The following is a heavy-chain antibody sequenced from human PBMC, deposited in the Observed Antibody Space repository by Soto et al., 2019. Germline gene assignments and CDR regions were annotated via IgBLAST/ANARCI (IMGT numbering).Heavy chain of an antibody. V-gene: IGHV4-4*07. J-gene: IGHJ5*02. CDR3: VRDVGGSGWFAP. CDR2: IYSSGTT. CDR1: GISIDNYY. Sequence: SETLSLTCTVSGISIDNYYCSWIRQSAGKGLEWIGRIYSSGTTNYNPSLKSRVTMSVDMSKSQFSLNVRSVTAADTAVYYCVRDVGGSGWFAPWGQGTMGTVSS.